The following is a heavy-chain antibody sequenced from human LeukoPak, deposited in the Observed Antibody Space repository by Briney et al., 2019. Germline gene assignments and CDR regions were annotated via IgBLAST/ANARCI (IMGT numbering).Heavy chain of an antibody. J-gene: IGHJ4*02. V-gene: IGHV2-5*01. CDR2: IYWNDDK. CDR1: GFSLSTSGVG. CDR3: AHSGITMVRGVIINWGYFDY. Sequence: SGPTLVKPTQTLTLTCTFSGFSLSTSGVGVGWIRQPPGKALEGLALIYWNDDKRYSPSLKSRLTITKDTSKNQVVLTMTNMDPVDTATYYCAHSGITMVRGVIINWGYFDYWGQGTLVTVSS. D-gene: IGHD3-10*01.